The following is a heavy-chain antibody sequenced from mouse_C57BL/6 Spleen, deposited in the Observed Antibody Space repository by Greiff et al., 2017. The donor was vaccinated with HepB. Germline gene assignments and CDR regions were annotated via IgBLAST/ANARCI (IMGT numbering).Heavy chain of an antibody. CDR1: GYTFTSYW. J-gene: IGHJ4*01. CDR3: AGDYCYYAMDY. CDR2: IHPNSGST. D-gene: IGHD1-1*01. Sequence: QVQLQQPGAELVKPGASVKLSCKASGYTFTSYWMHWVKQRPGQGLEWIGMIHPNSGSTNYNEKFKSKATLTVDKSSSTAYMQLSSLTSEDSAVYYCAGDYCYYAMDYWGQGTSVTVSS. V-gene: IGHV1-64*01.